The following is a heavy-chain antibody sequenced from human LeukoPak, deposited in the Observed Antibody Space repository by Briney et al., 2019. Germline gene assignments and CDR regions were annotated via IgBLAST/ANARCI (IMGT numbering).Heavy chain of an antibody. CDR2: ISGSATST. J-gene: IGHJ5*02. CDR3: TRDGLSLTNARFDP. Sequence: GGSLRLSCAASGFSFSDYYMTWIRQAPGKGLEWLAIISGSATSTYYAPSVKGRFTISRDNAQNSLYLQMNSLRAEDTAVYYCTRDGLSLTNARFDPWGPGTLVTVSS. V-gene: IGHV3-11*01. D-gene: IGHD3-3*01. CDR1: GFSFSDYY.